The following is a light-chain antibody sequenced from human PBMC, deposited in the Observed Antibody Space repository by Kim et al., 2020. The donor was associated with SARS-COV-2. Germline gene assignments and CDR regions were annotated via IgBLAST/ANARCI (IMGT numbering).Light chain of an antibody. J-gene: IGLJ3*02. CDR3: FSYAGTYSLV. Sequence: QSALTQPRSVSGSPGQSVTISCAGTSTDIATYNYVSWYQQSPGKAPKLMIYDVTKRPSGVPDRFSGSKSGNTASLTISGLQAEDEADYYCFSYAGTYSLVFGGGTQLTVL. CDR1: STDIATYNY. V-gene: IGLV2-11*01. CDR2: DVT.